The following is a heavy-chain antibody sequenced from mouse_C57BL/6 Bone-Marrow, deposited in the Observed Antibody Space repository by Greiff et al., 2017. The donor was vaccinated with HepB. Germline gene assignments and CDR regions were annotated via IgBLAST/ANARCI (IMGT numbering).Heavy chain of an antibody. CDR2: ISSCGSYT. J-gene: IGHJ2*01. CDR3: ARPDY. Sequence: EVKLVESGGDLVKPGGSLKLSCAASGFTFSSYGMSWVRQTPDKRLEWVATISSCGSYTYYPDSVKGRFTISRDNAKNTLYLQMSRLKAEDTAMYYCARPDYCGQGTTLTVSS. V-gene: IGHV5-6*02. CDR1: GFTFSSYG.